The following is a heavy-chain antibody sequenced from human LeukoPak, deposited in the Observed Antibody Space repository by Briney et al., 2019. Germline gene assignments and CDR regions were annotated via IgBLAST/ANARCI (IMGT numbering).Heavy chain of an antibody. CDR1: GFTVSSNY. D-gene: IGHD5-18*01. V-gene: IGHV3-66*01. CDR3: ARGYSYGIMRYYFDY. CDR2: IYSGGST. J-gene: IGHJ4*02. Sequence: GGSLRLSCSASGFTVSSNYMSWVRQAPGKGLEWVSVIYSGGSTYYADSVKGRFTISRDNAKNSLYLQMNSLRAEDTAVYYCARGYSYGIMRYYFDYWGQGTLVTVSS.